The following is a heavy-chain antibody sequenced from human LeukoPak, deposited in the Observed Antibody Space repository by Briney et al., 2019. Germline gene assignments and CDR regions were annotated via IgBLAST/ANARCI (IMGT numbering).Heavy chain of an antibody. CDR2: ISAYNGNT. Sequence: GASVKVSCKASGYTFTSYGISWVRQAPGQGLEWMGWISAYNGNTNYEQKLQGRVTMTTDTSTSTAYMELRSLRSDDTAVYYCARGMYSGSYYVTLFDYWGQGTLVTVSS. V-gene: IGHV1-18*01. CDR1: GYTFTSYG. D-gene: IGHD1-26*01. CDR3: ARGMYSGSYYVTLFDY. J-gene: IGHJ4*02.